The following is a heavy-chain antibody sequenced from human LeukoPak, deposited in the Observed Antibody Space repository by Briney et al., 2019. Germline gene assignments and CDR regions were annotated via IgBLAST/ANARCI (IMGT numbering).Heavy chain of an antibody. Sequence: ASVKVSCKASGYTFTGYYMHWVRQAPGQGLEWMGWINPNSGGTNYAQKFQGRVTITRNTSISTAYMELSSLRSEDTAVYYCARGRYNWNYVNWFDPWGQGTLVTVSS. CDR2: INPNSGGT. J-gene: IGHJ5*02. CDR1: GYTFTGYY. CDR3: ARGRYNWNYVNWFDP. V-gene: IGHV1-2*02. D-gene: IGHD1-7*01.